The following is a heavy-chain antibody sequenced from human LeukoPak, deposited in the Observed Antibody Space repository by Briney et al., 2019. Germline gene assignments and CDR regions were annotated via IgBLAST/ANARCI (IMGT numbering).Heavy chain of an antibody. D-gene: IGHD6-13*01. Sequence: GASVKVSCKASGGTFSSYAISWVRQAPGQGLEWMGRIIPILGIANYAQKFQGRVTITADKSTSTAYMELSSLRSEDTAVYYCARGGHGQLVLTYYYYGMDVWGQGTTVTVSS. V-gene: IGHV1-69*04. J-gene: IGHJ6*02. CDR3: ARGGHGQLVLTYYYYGMDV. CDR1: GGTFSSYA. CDR2: IIPILGIA.